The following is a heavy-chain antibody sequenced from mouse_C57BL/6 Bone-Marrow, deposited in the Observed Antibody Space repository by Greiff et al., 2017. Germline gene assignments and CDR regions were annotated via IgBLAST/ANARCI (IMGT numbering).Heavy chain of an antibody. CDR2: IRSKSNNYAT. CDR1: GFSFNTYA. V-gene: IGHV10-1*01. J-gene: IGHJ3*01. CDR3: LRSAWFAY. Sequence: EADGGLVQPKGSLKLSCAASGFSFNTYAMNWVRQAPGKGLEWVARIRSKSNNYATYYADSVKDRFTISRDDSESMLYLQMNNLKTEDTAMYYCLRSAWFAYWGQGTLVTVSA. D-gene: IGHD1-1*01.